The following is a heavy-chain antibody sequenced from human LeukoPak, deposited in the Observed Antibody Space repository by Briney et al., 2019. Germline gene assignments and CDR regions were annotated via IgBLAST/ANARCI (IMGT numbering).Heavy chain of an antibody. CDR3: ASDYSVGAIYYFDY. CDR1: GGTFSSYA. D-gene: IGHD1-26*01. Sequence: SVKVSCKASGGTFSSYAISWVRQAPGQGLEWMGGIIPIFGTANYAQKFQGRVTITADESTSTAYMELSSLRSEDTAVYYCASDYSVGAIYYFDYWGQGTLVTVSS. CDR2: IIPIFGTA. J-gene: IGHJ4*02. V-gene: IGHV1-69*13.